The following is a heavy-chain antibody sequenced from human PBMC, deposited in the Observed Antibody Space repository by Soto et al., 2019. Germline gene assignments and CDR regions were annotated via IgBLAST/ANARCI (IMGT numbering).Heavy chain of an antibody. D-gene: IGHD4-17*01. CDR1: GGTFSSYA. V-gene: IGHV1-69*01. Sequence: QVQLVQSGAEVKKPGSSVKVSCKASGGTFSSYAISWVRQAPGQGLEWMGGIIPIFGTANYAQKFQGRVRITADESTSTAYMELSSLRSEDTAVYYCARQTTVVNPSTPHYYYYGMDVWGQGTTVTVSS. J-gene: IGHJ6*02. CDR3: ARQTTVVNPSTPHYYYYGMDV. CDR2: IIPIFGTA.